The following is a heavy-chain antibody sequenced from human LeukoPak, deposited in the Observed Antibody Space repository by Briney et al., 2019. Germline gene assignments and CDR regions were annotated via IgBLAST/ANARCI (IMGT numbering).Heavy chain of an antibody. CDR1: GGSISSGDYY. Sequence: SETLSLTCTVSGGSISSGDYYWSWIRQPPGKGLEWIGYIYYSGSTYYNPSLKSRVTTSVDTSKNQFSLKLSSVTAADTAVYYCASLSTLLWFGEYVDYWGQGTLVTVSS. D-gene: IGHD3-10*01. CDR2: IYYSGST. J-gene: IGHJ4*02. V-gene: IGHV4-30-4*01. CDR3: ASLSTLLWFGEYVDY.